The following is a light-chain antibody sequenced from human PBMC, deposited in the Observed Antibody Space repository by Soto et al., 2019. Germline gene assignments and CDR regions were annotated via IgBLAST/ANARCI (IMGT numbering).Light chain of an antibody. V-gene: IGKV1-5*01. Sequence: DIQMTQSPSTLSASVGDRVTITCRASQSIGYWLAWYQQKPGKAPNLLIYAASSLETGVPSRFSGSGSGTEFTLSISSLQPDDSASYSCQQYNSYSKTFGQGTKVDI. J-gene: IGKJ1*01. CDR3: QQYNSYSKT. CDR1: QSIGYW. CDR2: AAS.